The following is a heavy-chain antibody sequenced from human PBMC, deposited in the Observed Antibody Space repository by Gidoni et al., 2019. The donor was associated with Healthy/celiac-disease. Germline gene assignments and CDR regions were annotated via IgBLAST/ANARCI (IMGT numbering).Heavy chain of an antibody. CDR2: INHSGST. J-gene: IGHJ6*02. CDR1: GGSFSGYD. Sequence: QVQLQQWGAGLLKPSETLSLTCAVYGGSFSGYDWGWIRQPPGKGLEWIGEINHSGSTNYNPYLKSRVTISVDTSKNQFSLKLSSVTAADTAVYYCARGVSYFFWSGRYGMDVWGQGTTVTVSS. D-gene: IGHD3-3*01. CDR3: ARGVSYFFWSGRYGMDV. V-gene: IGHV4-34*01.